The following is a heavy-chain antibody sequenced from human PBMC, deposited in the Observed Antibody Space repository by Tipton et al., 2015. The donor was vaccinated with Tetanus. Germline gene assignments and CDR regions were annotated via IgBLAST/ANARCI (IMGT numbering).Heavy chain of an antibody. CDR2: IYYSGST. Sequence: TLSLTCTVSGSSISSGGYYCSWIRQHPEKVLELIGDIYYSGSTYYNPALKRRVTISVDTSKNQFSLKLNSVTAADTAVYYRARDQARGAGGLNYLGSWGQGTLVLVSS. D-gene: IGHD1-26*01. CDR3: ARDQARGAGGLNYLGS. V-gene: IGHV4-31*03. CDR1: GSSISSGGYY. J-gene: IGHJ4*02.